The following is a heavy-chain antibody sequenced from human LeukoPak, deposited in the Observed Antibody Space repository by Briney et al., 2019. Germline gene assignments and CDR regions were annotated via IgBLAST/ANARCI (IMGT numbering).Heavy chain of an antibody. Sequence: PGGSLRLPCAASGITFSSHAMSWVRQAPGKGLEWVSLISGSGGHTYYGDSVKGRFTISRDNSTNRLYLQMNSLRPEDTAVYYCAKGGAATMRDGYNYYYYYMEVWGRGTTDTVSS. D-gene: IGHD5-24*01. J-gene: IGHJ6*03. V-gene: IGHV3-23*01. CDR1: GITFSSHA. CDR2: ISGSGGHT. CDR3: AKGGAATMRDGYNYYYYYMEV.